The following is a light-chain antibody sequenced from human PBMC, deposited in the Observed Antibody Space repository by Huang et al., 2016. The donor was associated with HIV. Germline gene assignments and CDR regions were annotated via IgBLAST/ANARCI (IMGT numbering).Light chain of an antibody. V-gene: IGKV3-15*01. Sequence: EIVMTQSPATLSVSPGERATLSCRASQSVSSNLVWYQQKPGQPPRLLIYGASTRATGSPARFSGGGSGTEFTLTISSLQSEDFAVYYCQQYNNWPRTFGQGTKVEI. CDR1: QSVSSN. CDR3: QQYNNWPRT. CDR2: GAS. J-gene: IGKJ1*01.